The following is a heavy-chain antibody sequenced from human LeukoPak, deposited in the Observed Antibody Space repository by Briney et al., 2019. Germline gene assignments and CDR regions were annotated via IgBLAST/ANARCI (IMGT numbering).Heavy chain of an antibody. CDR3: ARVSSYDFWSGYFGWFDP. J-gene: IGHJ5*02. V-gene: IGHV1-18*01. D-gene: IGHD3-3*01. Sequence: ASVKVSCKASGYTFTSYDINWVRQATGQGLEWMGWISAYNGNTNYAQKLQGRVTMTTDTSTSTAYMELRSLRSDDTAVYYCARVSSYDFWSGYFGWFDPWGQGTLVTVSS. CDR2: ISAYNGNT. CDR1: GYTFTSYD.